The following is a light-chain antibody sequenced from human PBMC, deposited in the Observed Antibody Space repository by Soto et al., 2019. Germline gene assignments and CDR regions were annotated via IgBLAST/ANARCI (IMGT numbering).Light chain of an antibody. CDR2: DVN. V-gene: IGLV2-14*03. CDR3: SSYTSSSTLV. Sequence: HSALTQPASVSGSPGQSITISCTGTSSDVGGYNYVSWYQQHPGKAPKLMIYDVNNRPSGVSSRFSGSKSGNTASLTISGLQAEDEADYYCSSYTSSSTLVFGGGTKVTVL. CDR1: SSDVGGYNY. J-gene: IGLJ2*01.